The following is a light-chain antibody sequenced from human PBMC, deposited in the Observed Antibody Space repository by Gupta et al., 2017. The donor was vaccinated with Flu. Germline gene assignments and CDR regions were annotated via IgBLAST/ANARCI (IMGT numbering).Light chain of an antibody. Sequence: DIQVTQSPSSLSASVGDRVTITCRARQSVRTYLNWYQQKTGKAPDLLISADSRVQSGVPSRFSGSGSGTDFTLSITTPQCEELATYYCEQRNFFPYTFGQGTKLQIK. CDR2: ADS. J-gene: IGKJ2*01. V-gene: IGKV1-39*01. CDR1: QSVRTY. CDR3: EQRNFFPYT.